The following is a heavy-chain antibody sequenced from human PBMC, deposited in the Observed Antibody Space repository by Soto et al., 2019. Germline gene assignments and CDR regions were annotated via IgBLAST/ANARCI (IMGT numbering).Heavy chain of an antibody. Sequence: GGSLRLSCAASGFTFSSYAMTGVRQAPGKGLEWVSAISGSGGSTYYADSVKGRFTISRDNSKNTLYLQMNSLRAEDTAVYYCAKAYYDSSGYPDYWGQGTLVTVSS. V-gene: IGHV3-23*01. J-gene: IGHJ4*02. D-gene: IGHD3-22*01. CDR3: AKAYYDSSGYPDY. CDR2: ISGSGGST. CDR1: GFTFSSYA.